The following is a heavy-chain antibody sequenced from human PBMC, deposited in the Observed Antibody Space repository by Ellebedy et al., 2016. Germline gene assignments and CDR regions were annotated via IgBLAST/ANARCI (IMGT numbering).Heavy chain of an antibody. CDR2: INPNSGGT. CDR1: GYTFTAYY. Sequence: ASVKVSXXASGYTFTAYYVHWVRQAPGQGLEWMGWINPNSGGTNYAQKFQGRVTMTRDTSINTAYMELSRLRSDDTAVYYCAREATRLSMLRGIMGWFNSWGQGTLVTVSS. V-gene: IGHV1-2*02. CDR3: AREATRLSMLRGIMGWFNS. J-gene: IGHJ5*01. D-gene: IGHD3-10*01.